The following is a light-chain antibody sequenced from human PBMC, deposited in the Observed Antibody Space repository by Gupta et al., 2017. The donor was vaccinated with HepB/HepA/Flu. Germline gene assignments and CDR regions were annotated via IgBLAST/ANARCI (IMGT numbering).Light chain of an antibody. V-gene: IGKV3-20*01. J-gene: IGKJ1*01. CDR2: DAS. CDR1: QTVLSDY. Sequence: EVVLTQSPGTLSLSPGEGATLSCRASQTVLSDYVAWYQQKPGQAPRLLIYDASRRATGVPDRFSGGGSETDFTLTINRLETEDFAVYFCHQEGRSPGTFGQGTKVEIK. CDR3: HQEGRSPGT.